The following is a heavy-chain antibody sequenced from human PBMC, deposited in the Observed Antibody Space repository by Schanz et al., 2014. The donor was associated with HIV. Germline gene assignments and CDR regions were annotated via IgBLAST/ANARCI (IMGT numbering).Heavy chain of an antibody. Sequence: QVQLVESGGGLVKPGGSLRLSCAASGFTFSDYYMSWIRQAPGKGLEWVSGISWNSGSIGYADSVKGRFTISRDNSKNTLYLQMNSLRAEDTAMYFCARETGGSGWYTLDYWGQGTLIAVSS. V-gene: IGHV3-11*01. J-gene: IGHJ4*02. CDR1: GFTFSDYY. D-gene: IGHD6-19*01. CDR2: ISWNSGSI. CDR3: ARETGGSGWYTLDY.